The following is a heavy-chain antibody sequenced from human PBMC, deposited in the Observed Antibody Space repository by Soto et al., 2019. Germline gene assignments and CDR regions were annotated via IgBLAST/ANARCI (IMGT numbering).Heavy chain of an antibody. Sequence: EVQLVESGGGSVQPGESLRLSCEASGFRLSAYWVDWVRQAPGKGLEGVGNISPDGNQRYYVDSMKGRFTISRDNAKNSVYLQMDSLGVEDTAVYYCARVEYSSHYDVLDMWGRGTGVTVSA. CDR3: ARVEYSSHYDVLDM. J-gene: IGHJ3*02. V-gene: IGHV3-7*01. D-gene: IGHD6-19*01. CDR1: GFRLSAYW. CDR2: ISPDGNQR.